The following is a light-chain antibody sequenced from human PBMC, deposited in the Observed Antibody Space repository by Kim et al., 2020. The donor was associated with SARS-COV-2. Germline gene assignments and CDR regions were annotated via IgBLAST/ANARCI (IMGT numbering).Light chain of an antibody. CDR2: WAS. CDR1: HSIQNY. V-gene: IGKV4-1*01. J-gene: IGKJ1*01. Sequence: VYLGERATITCKSSHSIQNYLAWYQQRPAQSPKLLIYWASTRESGVPDRFSGSGSGADFTLTISSLQPEDVAVYYCQQYHSPPWTFGQGTKVDIK. CDR3: QQYHSPPWT.